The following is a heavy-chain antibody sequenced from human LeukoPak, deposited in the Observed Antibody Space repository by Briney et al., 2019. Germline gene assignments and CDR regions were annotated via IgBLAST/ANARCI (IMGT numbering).Heavy chain of an antibody. Sequence: GGSLRLSCAASGFTVSSNYMSWVRQAPGKGLVWVSRINSDGSSTSYADSVKGRFTISRDNAKNTLYLQMNSLRAEDTAVYYCARDDDYGLDYWGQGTLVTVSS. CDR2: INSDGSST. V-gene: IGHV3-74*01. J-gene: IGHJ4*02. CDR3: ARDDDYGLDY. CDR1: GFTVSSNY. D-gene: IGHD4-17*01.